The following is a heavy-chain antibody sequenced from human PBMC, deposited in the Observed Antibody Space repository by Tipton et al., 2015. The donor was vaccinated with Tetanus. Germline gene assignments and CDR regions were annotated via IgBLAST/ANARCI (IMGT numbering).Heavy chain of an antibody. CDR2: IDPNRCGT. V-gene: IGHV1-2*02. D-gene: IGHD3-22*01. J-gene: IGHJ6*02. CDR1: GYTFTGYY. Sequence: QLVQSGAEVKKPGASVKVSCKASGYTFTGYYMYWVRQAPGQGLEWMGWIDPNRCGTVYAQKFQGRVTMTRDTSISTAYMERRSLRSDDTAVYYCARDRGDYIYYGMDVWGPGTTVTVS. CDR3: ARDRGDYIYYGMDV.